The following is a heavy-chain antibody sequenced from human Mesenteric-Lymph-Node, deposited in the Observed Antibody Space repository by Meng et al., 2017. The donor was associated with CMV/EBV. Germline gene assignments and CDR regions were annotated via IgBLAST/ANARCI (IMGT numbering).Heavy chain of an antibody. CDR3: ARGYYGSGRNWFDP. D-gene: IGHD3-10*01. V-gene: IGHV1-69*01. J-gene: IGHJ5*02. CDR2: IIPIFGTA. Sequence: ASGGTFSSYAISWVRQAPGQGLEWMGGIIPIFGTANYAQKFQGRVTITADESTSTAYMELSSLRSEDTAVYYCARGYYGSGRNWFDPWGQGTLVTVSS. CDR1: GGTFSSYA.